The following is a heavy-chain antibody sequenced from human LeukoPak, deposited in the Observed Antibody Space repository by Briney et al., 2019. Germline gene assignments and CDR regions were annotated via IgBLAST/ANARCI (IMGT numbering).Heavy chain of an antibody. CDR1: GGSFSGYY. CDR3: ARGGGWIVVVPAAMVWFDP. D-gene: IGHD2-2*01. J-gene: IGHJ5*02. Sequence: SETLSLTCAVYGGSFSGYYWSWIRQPPGKGLEWIGEINHSGSTNYNPSLKSRVTISVDTSRNQFSLKLSSVTAADTDVYYCARGGGWIVVVPAAMVWFDPWGQGTLVTVSS. V-gene: IGHV4-34*01. CDR2: INHSGST.